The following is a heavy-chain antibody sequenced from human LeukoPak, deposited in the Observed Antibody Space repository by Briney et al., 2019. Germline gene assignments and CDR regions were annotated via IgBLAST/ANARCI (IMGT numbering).Heavy chain of an antibody. Sequence: GGSLRLSCAASGFTFDDYGMSWVRQAPGKGLEWVCGINWNGESTGYVDSVKGRFTISRDNAKNSLYLQMNSLRAADTAFYYCARATAAGFDYWGQGTLVTVSS. CDR2: INWNGEST. CDR3: ARATAAGFDY. D-gene: IGHD6-13*01. J-gene: IGHJ4*02. V-gene: IGHV3-20*04. CDR1: GFTFDDYG.